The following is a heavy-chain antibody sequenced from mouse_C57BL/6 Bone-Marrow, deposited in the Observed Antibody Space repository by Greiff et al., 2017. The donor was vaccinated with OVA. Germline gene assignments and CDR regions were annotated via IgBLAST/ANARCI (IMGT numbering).Heavy chain of an antibody. Sequence: PGQGLEWIGDIYPGSGSTNYNEKFKSKATLTVDTSSSTAYMQLSSLTSEDSAVYYCAREGYSPYYFDYWGQGTTLTVSS. CDR3: AREGYSPYYFDY. D-gene: IGHD2-12*01. J-gene: IGHJ2*01. V-gene: IGHV1-55*01. CDR2: IYPGSGST.